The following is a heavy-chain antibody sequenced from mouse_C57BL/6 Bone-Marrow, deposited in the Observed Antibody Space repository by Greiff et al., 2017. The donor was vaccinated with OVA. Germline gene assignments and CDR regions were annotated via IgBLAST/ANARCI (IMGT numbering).Heavy chain of an antibody. CDR3: ARDYYGSSAEV. V-gene: IGHV1-26*01. CDR1: GYTFTDYY. Sequence: VQLQQSGPELVTPGASVKISCKASGYTFTDYYMNWVKQSHGTSLEWIGDIKPNNGGTSYNQKFKGKATFTVAKSSSTAYMELRSLASEDSAGDYCARDYYGSSAEVWGTGTTVNVSS. J-gene: IGHJ1*03. CDR2: IKPNNGGT. D-gene: IGHD1-1*01.